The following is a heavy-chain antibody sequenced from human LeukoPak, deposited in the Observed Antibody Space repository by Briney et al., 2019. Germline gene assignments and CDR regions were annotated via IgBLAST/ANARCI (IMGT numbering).Heavy chain of an antibody. CDR1: GGSISSYY. V-gene: IGHV4-59*01. J-gene: IGHJ4*02. CDR3: ARVYYRIFDY. CDR2: IYYSGST. Sequence: SETLSLTCTASGGSISSYYWSWIRQPPGKGLEWIGYIYYSGSTNYNPSLKSRVTISVDTSKNQFSLKLSSVTAADTAVYYCARVYYRIFDYWGQGTLVTVSS. D-gene: IGHD2-8*01.